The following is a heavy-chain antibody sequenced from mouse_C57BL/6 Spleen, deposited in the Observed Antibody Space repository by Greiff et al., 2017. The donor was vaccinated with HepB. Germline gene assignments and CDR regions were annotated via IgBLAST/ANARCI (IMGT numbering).Heavy chain of an antibody. D-gene: IGHD2-5*01. J-gene: IGHJ3*01. V-gene: IGHV3-1*01. CDR2: ISYCGST. CDR1: GYSITSGYD. Sequence: EVQLQESGPGMVKPSQSLSLTCTVTGYSITSGYDWHWIRHFPGNKLEWMGYISYCGSTNYNPSLKSRISITHDTSKNHFFLKLNSVTTEDTATYYCAREGYSNYFAYWGQGTLVTVSA. CDR3: AREGYSNYFAY.